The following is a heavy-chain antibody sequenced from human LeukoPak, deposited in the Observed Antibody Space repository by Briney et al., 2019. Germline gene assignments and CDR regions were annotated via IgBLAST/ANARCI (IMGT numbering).Heavy chain of an antibody. V-gene: IGHV1-18*01. CDR3: ARDLGVFIAAAGTFFDY. CDR2: ITAYNGNT. Sequence: ASLKLSCKASGYAFTSFGISWVRQAPGQGLEWMGWITAYNGNTNTTYTQKLQGRVTMTTDTSTSTAYMELRSLRSDDTAVYYCARDLGVFIAAAGTFFDYWGQGTLVTVSS. D-gene: IGHD6-13*01. CDR1: GYAFTSFG. J-gene: IGHJ4*02.